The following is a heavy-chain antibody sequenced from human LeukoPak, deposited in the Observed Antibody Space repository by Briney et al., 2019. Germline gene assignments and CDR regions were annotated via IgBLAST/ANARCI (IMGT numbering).Heavy chain of an antibody. V-gene: IGHV3-13*05. J-gene: IGHJ3*02. CDR2: IGTAGDP. Sequence: GGSLRLSCAASGFTFSSYDMHWVRQATGKGLEWFSAIGTAGDPYYPGSVKGRFTISRENAKNSLYLQMNSLRAGDTAVYYCARGFGWFGELSDAFDIWGQGTMVTVSS. CDR3: ARGFGWFGELSDAFDI. D-gene: IGHD3-10*01. CDR1: GFTFSSYD.